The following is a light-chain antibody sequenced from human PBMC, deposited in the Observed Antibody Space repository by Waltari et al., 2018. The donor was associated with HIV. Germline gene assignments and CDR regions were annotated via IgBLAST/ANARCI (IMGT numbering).Light chain of an antibody. Sequence: QSVLTQPPSLSAAPGQTVSITCSGSSSNIGVNYVSWYQQFPRTAPKLLIYDNNERPSGIPDRFSGSKSGTSATLDITGLRTGDEADYYCVSWDSSLRGVLFGGGTKLTAL. CDR1: SSNIGVNY. CDR2: DNN. J-gene: IGLJ2*01. V-gene: IGLV1-51*01. CDR3: VSWDSSLRGVL.